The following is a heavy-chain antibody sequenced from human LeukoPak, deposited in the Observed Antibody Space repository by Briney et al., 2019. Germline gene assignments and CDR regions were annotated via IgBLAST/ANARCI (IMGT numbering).Heavy chain of an antibody. CDR2: IYYSGST. CDR3: VLTVTTAPHLGWFDP. CDR1: GGSISSNSYS. V-gene: IGHV4-39*07. Sequence: SETLSLTCSVSGGSISSNSYSWGWIRQPPGKGLEWIGSIYYSGSTYYNPSLKSRVTISVDTSKNQFSLKLSSVTAADTAVYYCVLTVTTAPHLGWFDPWGQGTLVTVSS. D-gene: IGHD4-17*01. J-gene: IGHJ5*02.